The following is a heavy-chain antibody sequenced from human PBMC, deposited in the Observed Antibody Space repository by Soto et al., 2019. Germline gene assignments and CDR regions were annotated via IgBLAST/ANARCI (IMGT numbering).Heavy chain of an antibody. V-gene: IGHV3-74*01. D-gene: IGHD1-26*01. CDR2: IHSDGSST. CDR3: ARGDRGAFDL. J-gene: IGHJ3*01. Sequence: EVQLVESGGGLVRPGGSLRLSCAASGFTFSYYWMHWVRQAPGKGLVWVSRIHSDGSSTTYADFVKGRFSLSRDNAGNTVDLQMNSVRVEDTAVYYCARGDRGAFDLWGQGTVVTVSS. CDR1: GFTFSYYW.